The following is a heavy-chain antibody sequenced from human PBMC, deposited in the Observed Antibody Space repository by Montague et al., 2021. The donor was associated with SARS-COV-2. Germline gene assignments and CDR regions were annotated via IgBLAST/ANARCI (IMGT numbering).Heavy chain of an antibody. Sequence: SLRLSCAASGFTFGDYAMHWVRQAPGKGLEWVSGISWNSGSIGYADSVKGRFTISRDNAKNSLYLQMNSLRAEDTALYYCAKDSYYDFWSGYSPGENWFDHWGQGTLVTVSS. CDR2: ISWNSGSI. CDR3: AKDSYYDFWSGYSPGENWFDH. V-gene: IGHV3-9*01. D-gene: IGHD3-3*01. J-gene: IGHJ5*02. CDR1: GFTFGDYA.